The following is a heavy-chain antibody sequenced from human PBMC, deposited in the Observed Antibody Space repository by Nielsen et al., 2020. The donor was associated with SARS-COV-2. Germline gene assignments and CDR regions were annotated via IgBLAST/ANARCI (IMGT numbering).Heavy chain of an antibody. D-gene: IGHD6-13*01. V-gene: IGHV3-15*01. CDR3: ARGLSSSWEDYFDY. CDR2: IKSKTDGGTT. CDR1: GFTFSNAW. J-gene: IGHJ4*02. Sequence: GGSLRLSCAASGFTFSNAWMSWVRQAPGKGLEWVGRIKSKTDGGTTDYAAPVKGRFTISRDDSKNTLYLQMNSLRAEDTAVYYCARGLSSSWEDYFDYWGQGTLVTVSS.